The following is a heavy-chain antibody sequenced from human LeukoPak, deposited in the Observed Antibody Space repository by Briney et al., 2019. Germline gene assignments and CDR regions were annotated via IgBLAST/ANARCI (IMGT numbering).Heavy chain of an antibody. V-gene: IGHV3-43*01. Sequence: GGSLRLSCAASGFTFSSYSMNWVRQAPGKGLGWVSLIRGDSGSTYYADSVKGRFTISRDNSKNSLYLQMNSPRTEDTALYYCAKAWFGERSGGGFDYWGQGTLVTVSS. CDR2: IRGDSGST. CDR1: GFTFSSYS. J-gene: IGHJ4*02. D-gene: IGHD3-10*01. CDR3: AKAWFGERSGGGFDY.